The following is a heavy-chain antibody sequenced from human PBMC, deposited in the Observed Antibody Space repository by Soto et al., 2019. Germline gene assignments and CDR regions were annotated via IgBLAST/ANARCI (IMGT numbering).Heavy chain of an antibody. D-gene: IGHD1-26*01. CDR3: TRQGRSGSYYKALAI. V-gene: IGHV3-73*01. Sequence: KGLEWVGRIRSKANSYATAYAASVKGRFTISRDDSKNTAYLQMNSLKTEDTALYYCTRQGRSGSYYKALAIWGQGTTVIVSS. CDR2: IRSKANSYAT. J-gene: IGHJ3*02.